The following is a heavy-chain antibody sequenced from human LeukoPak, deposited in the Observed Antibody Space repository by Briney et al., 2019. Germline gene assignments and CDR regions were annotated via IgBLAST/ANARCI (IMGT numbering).Heavy chain of an antibody. J-gene: IGHJ4*02. V-gene: IGHV3-74*01. Sequence: GGSLRLSCAASGFTFSSYWMHWVRQAPGKGLVWVSCINSVGSSTTYADSVKGRFTVSRDNAKSTLYLRMNSLRAEDTAVYYCARDDYGDRPIDYWGXXTLVTVSS. CDR3: ARDDYGDRPIDY. CDR2: INSVGSST. CDR1: GFTFSSYW. D-gene: IGHD4-17*01.